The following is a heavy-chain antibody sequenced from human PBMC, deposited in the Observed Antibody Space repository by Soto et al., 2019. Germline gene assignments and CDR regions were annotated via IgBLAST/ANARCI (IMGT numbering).Heavy chain of an antibody. CDR2: IHYSGST. CDR3: ARHWTGLDY. CDR1: GGSISSYY. Sequence: SETLSLTCPVSGGSISSYYLSWIRQPPGKGLEYIGYIHYSGSTNYKPSLRSRVTISVDTSKNQFSLKLSSVTAADTAVYYCARHWTGLDYWGQGTLVTVSS. J-gene: IGHJ4*02. D-gene: IGHD2-8*02. V-gene: IGHV4-59*08.